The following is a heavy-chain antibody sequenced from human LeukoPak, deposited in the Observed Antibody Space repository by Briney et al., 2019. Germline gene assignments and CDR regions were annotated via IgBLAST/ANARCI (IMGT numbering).Heavy chain of an antibody. Sequence: PGGSLRLSCAASGFTFSSYGMHWVRQAPGKGLEWVAVIWYDGSNKYYADSVKGRFTISRDNSKNTLYLQMNSLRAEDTAVYYCARESQTDSGSLDYWGQGTLVTVSS. CDR2: IWYDGSNK. CDR1: GFTFSSYG. D-gene: IGHD1-26*01. J-gene: IGHJ4*02. CDR3: ARESQTDSGSLDY. V-gene: IGHV3-33*01.